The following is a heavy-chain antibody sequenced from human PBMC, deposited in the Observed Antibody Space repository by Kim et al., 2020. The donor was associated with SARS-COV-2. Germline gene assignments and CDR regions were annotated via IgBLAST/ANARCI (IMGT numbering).Heavy chain of an antibody. Sequence: SETLSLTCTVYGASLSGFQWNWVRQTPGKGLEWIGQINDSEKTDYNPSLRSRISMSIDTSKKQFSLKLYSVTAADTAIYYCAAGVPGHWGQGTLVTVS. D-gene: IGHD3-10*01. CDR2: INDSEKT. CDR3: AAGVPGH. CDR1: GASLSGFQ. J-gene: IGHJ1*01. V-gene: IGHV4-34*01.